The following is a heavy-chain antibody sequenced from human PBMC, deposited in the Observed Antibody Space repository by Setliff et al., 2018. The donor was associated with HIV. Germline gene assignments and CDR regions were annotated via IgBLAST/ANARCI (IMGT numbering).Heavy chain of an antibody. Sequence: SETLSLTCTVSGGSISSGSYYWSWIRQPAGKGLEWIGHIYTSGSTNYNPSLKSRVTISVDTSKNQFSLKLSSVTAADTAVYYCARASSRLYCSGGSCYRAPYAFDIWGQGTMVTVSS. D-gene: IGHD2-15*01. CDR1: GGSISSGSYY. CDR2: IYTSGST. V-gene: IGHV4-61*09. CDR3: ARASSRLYCSGGSCYRAPYAFDI. J-gene: IGHJ3*02.